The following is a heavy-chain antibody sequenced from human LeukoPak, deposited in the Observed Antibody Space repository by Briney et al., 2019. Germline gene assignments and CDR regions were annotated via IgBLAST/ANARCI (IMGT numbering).Heavy chain of an antibody. Sequence: SETLSLTCTVSGGSISSSSYYWGWIRQPPGKGLEWIGSIYYSGSTYYNPSLKSRVTTSVDTSKNQLSLKLSSVTAADTAVHYCARLVWGGFVYFDYWGQGTLVTVSS. CDR3: ARLVWGGFVYFDY. J-gene: IGHJ4*02. V-gene: IGHV4-39*01. CDR2: IYYSGST. CDR1: GGSISSSSYY. D-gene: IGHD3-16*01.